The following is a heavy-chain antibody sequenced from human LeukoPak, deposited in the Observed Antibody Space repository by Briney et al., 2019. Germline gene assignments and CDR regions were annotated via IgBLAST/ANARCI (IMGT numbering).Heavy chain of an antibody. CDR2: IHTSGST. J-gene: IGHJ4*02. CDR3: ARPGQSSWWVYFNF. CDR1: GGSNGPYY. Sequence: SETLALTCTVSGGSNGPYYWTWIRQFPGKGLEWIGNIHTSGSTDYNPSLKSRVTMSMDKSKNQLSLSLTSVTAADTAVYYCARPGQSSWWVYFNFWGPGTLVTVSS. V-gene: IGHV4-4*09. D-gene: IGHD2-15*01.